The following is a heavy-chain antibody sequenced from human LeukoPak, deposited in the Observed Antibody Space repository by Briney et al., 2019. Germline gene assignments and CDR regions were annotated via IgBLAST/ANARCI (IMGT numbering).Heavy chain of an antibody. CDR3: ARDLDYYMDV. J-gene: IGHJ6*03. Sequence: GGSLRLSCAASGFTFSSYSLNWVRQAPGKGLEWVSYISSSSSTVYYADSVKGRFTISRDMSKNTVYLQMNGLRAEDTAVYYCARDLDYYMDVWGKGTTVTVSS. V-gene: IGHV3-48*01. CDR2: ISSSSSTV. CDR1: GFTFSSYS.